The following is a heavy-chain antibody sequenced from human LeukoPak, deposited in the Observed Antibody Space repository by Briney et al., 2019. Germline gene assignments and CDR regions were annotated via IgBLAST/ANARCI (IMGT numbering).Heavy chain of an antibody. J-gene: IGHJ3*02. CDR1: GGTFSSYA. Sequence: GSSVKVSCKASGGTFSSYAISWVRQAPGQGLEWMGRITPILGIANYAQKFQGRVTITADKSTSTAYMELSSLRSEDTAVYYCARGGLVAYAFDIWGQGTMVTVSS. D-gene: IGHD6-19*01. CDR3: ARGGLVAYAFDI. CDR2: ITPILGIA. V-gene: IGHV1-69*04.